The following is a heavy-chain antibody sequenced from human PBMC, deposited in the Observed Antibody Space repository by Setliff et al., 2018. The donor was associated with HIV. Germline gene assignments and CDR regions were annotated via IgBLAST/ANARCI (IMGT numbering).Heavy chain of an antibody. CDR2: IKQDGSEK. Sequence: GGSLRLSCAASGFTFSSYWMSWVRQAPGKGLEWVANIKQDGSEKYYVDSVKGRFTISRDNAKNSLYLQMNSLRAEDTAVYYCAKGGYGGAYYVAGYWGQGTKVTVSS. CDR3: AKGGYGGAYYVAGY. V-gene: IGHV3-7*01. J-gene: IGHJ4*02. D-gene: IGHD5-18*01. CDR1: GFTFSSYW.